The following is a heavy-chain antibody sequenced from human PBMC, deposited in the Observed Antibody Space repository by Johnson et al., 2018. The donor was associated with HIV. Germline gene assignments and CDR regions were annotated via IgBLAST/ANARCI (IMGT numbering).Heavy chain of an antibody. CDR3: ARVLGDIQLWSDGAFDI. D-gene: IGHD5-18*01. CDR2: NSFDGSNK. J-gene: IGHJ3*02. CDR1: GFTLRRYG. Sequence: QVQLMESGGGVVQPGRSLRLSCAASGFTLRRYGMLWVRQAPGKGLEWVAFNSFDGSNKYCVDSVKGRITISRDNSKNTLYLQMNSLKNEDTAVYYCARVLGDIQLWSDGAFDIWGQGTVVTVSS. V-gene: IGHV3-30*03.